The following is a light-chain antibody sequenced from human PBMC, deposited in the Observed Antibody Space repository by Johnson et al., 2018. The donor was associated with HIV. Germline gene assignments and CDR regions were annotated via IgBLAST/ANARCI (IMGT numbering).Light chain of an antibody. CDR3: GTWDTSLSAGGL. CDR2: ENT. CDR1: SSNIGNKY. Sequence: QSVLTQPPSVSAAPGQKVTISCSGSSSNIGNKYVSWYQQLPGTAPKLLIYENTKRPSGIPDRFSGPKSGTSATLAITGLHTGDEADYYCGTWDTSLSAGGLCGTVTRVTVL. V-gene: IGLV1-51*02. J-gene: IGLJ1*01.